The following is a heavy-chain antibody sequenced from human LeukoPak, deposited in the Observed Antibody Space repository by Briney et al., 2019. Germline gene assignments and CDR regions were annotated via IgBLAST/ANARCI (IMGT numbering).Heavy chain of an antibody. J-gene: IGHJ4*02. CDR3: AKLSGHIVVVPTDY. Sequence: GGSLRLSCAASGFTFSSYNVIWVRQAPGKGLEWVSSISSSSSYIYYADSVKGRFTISRDNSENTLYLQMNSLRAEDTAVYYCAKLSGHIVVVPTDYWGQGTLVTVSS. D-gene: IGHD2-2*01. CDR1: GFTFSSYN. V-gene: IGHV3-21*04. CDR2: ISSSSSYI.